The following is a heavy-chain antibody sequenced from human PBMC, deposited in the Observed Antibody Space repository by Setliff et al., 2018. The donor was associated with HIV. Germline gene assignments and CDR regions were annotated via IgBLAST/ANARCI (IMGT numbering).Heavy chain of an antibody. CDR3: VRDDYGYNGKGFDY. D-gene: IGHD4-17*01. V-gene: IGHV4-4*07. CDR1: GGSISSYY. Sequence: PSETLSLTCTVSGGSISSYYWSWIRQPAGKGLEWIGRIYTSGSTNYNPSLKSRVTISIDTSNNQISLRLSSVTAADTAMYYCVRDDYGYNGKGFDYWGPGTLVTVSS. CDR2: IYTSGST. J-gene: IGHJ4*02.